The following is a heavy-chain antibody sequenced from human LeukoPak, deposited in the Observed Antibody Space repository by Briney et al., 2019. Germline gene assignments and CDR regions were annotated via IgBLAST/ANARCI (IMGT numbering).Heavy chain of an antibody. CDR1: GFTFSTYW. CDR2: ISSRSSYI. CDR3: AADSSGLENWFDP. Sequence: GGSLRLSCAASGFTFSTYWMSWVRQAPGKGLEWVSFISSRSSYIHYADSVKGRFTISRDNAKNSLYLQMNSLRAEDTAVYYCAADSSGLENWFDPWGQGTLVTVSS. V-gene: IGHV3-21*01. D-gene: IGHD6-19*01. J-gene: IGHJ5*02.